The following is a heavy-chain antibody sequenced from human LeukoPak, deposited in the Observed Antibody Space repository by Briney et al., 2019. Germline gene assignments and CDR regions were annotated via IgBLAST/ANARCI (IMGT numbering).Heavy chain of an antibody. CDR1: GYSFTNYW. J-gene: IGHJ5*02. D-gene: IGHD2-15*01. Sequence: RGESLKISCKGSGYSFTNYWIGWVRQLPGKGLEWMGIIYPGDSDTRYSPSFQGQVTISADKSISTAYLQWGSLKASDTAMYYCARSQGYCSGGSCLQGDWFDPWGQGTLVTVSS. CDR3: ARSQGYCSGGSCLQGDWFDP. CDR2: IYPGDSDT. V-gene: IGHV5-51*01.